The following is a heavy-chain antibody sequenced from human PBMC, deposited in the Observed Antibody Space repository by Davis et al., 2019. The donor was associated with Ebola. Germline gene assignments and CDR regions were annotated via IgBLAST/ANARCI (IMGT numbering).Heavy chain of an antibody. CDR3: ARIGYYYDSSGYYRGAFDI. D-gene: IGHD3-22*01. CDR1: GITFSNYA. CDR2: IYYSGST. J-gene: IGHJ3*02. Sequence: ESLKISCSATGITFSNYAVSWIRQPPGKGLEWIGYIYYSGSTNYNPSLKSRVTISVDTSKNQFSLKLSSVTAADTAVYYCARIGYYYDSSGYYRGAFDIWGQGTMVTVSS. V-gene: IGHV4-59*01.